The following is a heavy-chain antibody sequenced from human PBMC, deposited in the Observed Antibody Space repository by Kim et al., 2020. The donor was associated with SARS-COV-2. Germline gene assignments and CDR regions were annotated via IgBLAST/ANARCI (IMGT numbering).Heavy chain of an antibody. CDR3: ARRRQIAAAGLDY. Sequence: SETLSLTCDVYGGSFSGSYSGTYWNWIRQPPGKGLEWIGEINHSGSTNYNPSLMSRLTISLDTFKNQLSLNLISVTAADTAVYYCARRRQIAAAGLDYWGQGTLVTVSS. V-gene: IGHV4-34*01. CDR2: INHSGST. CDR1: GGSFSGSY. J-gene: IGHJ4*02. D-gene: IGHD6-13*01.